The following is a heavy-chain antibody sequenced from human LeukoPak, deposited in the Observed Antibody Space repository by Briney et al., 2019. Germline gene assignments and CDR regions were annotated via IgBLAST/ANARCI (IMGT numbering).Heavy chain of an antibody. CDR2: IYPGDSDT. V-gene: IGHV5-51*01. J-gene: IGHJ4*02. CDR3: ARPRWNERDYYFDY. D-gene: IGHD1-1*01. CDR1: GYSFITYW. Sequence: GESLKISCKGTGYSFITYWIGWVRQMPGKGPEWMGIIYPGDSDTRYSPSFQGQVTISADKSINTAYLQWSSLKASDTAMYFCARPRWNERDYYFDYWGQGTLVTVSS.